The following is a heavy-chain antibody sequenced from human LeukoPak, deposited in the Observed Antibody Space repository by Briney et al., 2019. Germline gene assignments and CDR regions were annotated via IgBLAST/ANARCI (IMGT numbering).Heavy chain of an antibody. CDR1: GFTFGDYA. CDR3: TRDLVNDYRSLSYYYMDV. CDR2: IRTKRYGETT. Sequence: GGSLRLSCTTSGFTFGDYAMSWVRQDPGKGLEWVGFIRTKRYGETTEYAASVKGRFTISRDDSISISYLQMNSLKTEDTAMYYCTRDLVNDYRSLSYYYMDVWGKGTTVTVSS. D-gene: IGHD4-11*01. V-gene: IGHV3-49*04. J-gene: IGHJ6*03.